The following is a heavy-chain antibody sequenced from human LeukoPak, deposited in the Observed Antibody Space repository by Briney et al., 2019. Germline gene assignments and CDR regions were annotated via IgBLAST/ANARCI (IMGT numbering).Heavy chain of an antibody. J-gene: IGHJ3*02. CDR1: GFTFSSYA. CDR2: ISGSGGST. V-gene: IGHV3-23*01. Sequence: GGSLRLSCAASGFTFSSYAMSLVRQAPGKGLEWVSAISGSGGSTYYADSVKGRFTISRDNSKNTLYLQMNSLRAEDTAVYYCAKDNYYYDTFDIWGQGTMVTVSS. D-gene: IGHD3-10*01. CDR3: AKDNYYYDTFDI.